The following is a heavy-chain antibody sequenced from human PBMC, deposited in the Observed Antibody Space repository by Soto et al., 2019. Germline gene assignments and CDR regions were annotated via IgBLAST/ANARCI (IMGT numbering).Heavy chain of an antibody. V-gene: IGHV4-59*08. CDR2: MYYSGTT. J-gene: IGHJ4*02. CDR3: ARRYGYSFDY. D-gene: IGHD5-18*01. Sequence: QVQLQESGPGLVKPSETLSLTCTVSGGSISSYHCSCIRQPPGKGLEWIGYMYYSGTTNYNPSLKSRVTIAVDTSTNQLSLKLTSVTAADSAVYYCARRYGYSFDYWGQGTLVTVSS. CDR1: GGSISSYH.